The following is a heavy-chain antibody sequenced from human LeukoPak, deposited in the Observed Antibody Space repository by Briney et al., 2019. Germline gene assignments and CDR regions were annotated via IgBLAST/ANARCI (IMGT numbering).Heavy chain of an antibody. J-gene: IGHJ4*02. V-gene: IGHV4-59*01. Sequence: RPSETLSLTCTVSGGSISSYYWSWIRQPPGKRLEWIGYIYYSGSTNYNPSLKSRVTISLDTSKNQFSLQLTSVTAADTAVYYCARDLSWRWPNSGSNYFDYWGQGTLVTVSS. CDR1: GGSISSYY. D-gene: IGHD4-23*01. CDR2: IYYSGST. CDR3: ARDLSWRWPNSGSNYFDY.